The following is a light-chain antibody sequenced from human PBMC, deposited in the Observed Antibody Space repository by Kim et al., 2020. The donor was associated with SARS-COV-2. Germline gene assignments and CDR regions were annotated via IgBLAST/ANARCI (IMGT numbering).Light chain of an antibody. Sequence: EIVMTQSPATLSVSPGERATLSCRASQSIINNLAWYQQKPGQAPRLLISGASTRATGIPARFSGSGSGTEFTLTINSLQSEDFALYYCQQYNSWLITFGPGTRLEI. V-gene: IGKV3-15*01. CDR3: QQYNSWLIT. J-gene: IGKJ5*01. CDR2: GAS. CDR1: QSIINN.